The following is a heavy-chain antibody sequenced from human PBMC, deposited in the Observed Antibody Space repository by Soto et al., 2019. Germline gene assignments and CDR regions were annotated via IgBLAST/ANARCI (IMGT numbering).Heavy chain of an antibody. CDR1: GGSISSSSYY. Sequence: QLQLQESGPGLVKPSETLSLTCTVSGGSISSSSYYWGWIRQPPGKGLEWIGSIYYSGSTYYNPSLKSRVTISVDTSKNQFSLKLSSVTAADTAVYYCARHEQQPRIAGHAFDIWGQGTMVTVSS. V-gene: IGHV4-39*01. CDR2: IYYSGST. D-gene: IGHD6-13*01. CDR3: ARHEQQPRIAGHAFDI. J-gene: IGHJ3*02.